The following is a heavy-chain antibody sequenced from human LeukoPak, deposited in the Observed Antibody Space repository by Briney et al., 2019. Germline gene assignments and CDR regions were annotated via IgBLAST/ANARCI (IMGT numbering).Heavy chain of an antibody. J-gene: IGHJ3*02. CDR1: GFSFSNYW. V-gene: IGHV3-7*03. CDR2: IQQHGSET. Sequence: GGSLRLSCEASGFSFSNYWMSWVRQAPGKGLEWVANIQQHGSETYYVDSVKGRFTISRDNSKNTLYLQMNSLRAEDTAVYYCAKTYYYDSSGYYSGVDAFDIWGQGTMVTVSS. D-gene: IGHD3-22*01. CDR3: AKTYYYDSSGYYSGVDAFDI.